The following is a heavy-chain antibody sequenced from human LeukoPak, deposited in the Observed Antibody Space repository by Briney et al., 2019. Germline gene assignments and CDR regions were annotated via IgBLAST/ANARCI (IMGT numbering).Heavy chain of an antibody. Sequence: ASVKVSCKASGGTFSSYAISWVRQAPGQGLEWMGGIIPIFGTANYAQKFQGRVTITADTSTDTAYMELSSLRSEDTAVYYCATSHNYDFWRDGAFDIWGQGTMVTVSS. CDR3: ATSHNYDFWRDGAFDI. D-gene: IGHD3-3*01. V-gene: IGHV1-69*06. J-gene: IGHJ3*02. CDR1: GGTFSSYA. CDR2: IIPIFGTA.